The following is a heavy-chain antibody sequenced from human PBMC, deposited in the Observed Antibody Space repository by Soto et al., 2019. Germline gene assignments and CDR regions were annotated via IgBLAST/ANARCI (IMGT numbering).Heavy chain of an antibody. CDR3: ARMSSSEPNYYYYGMDV. D-gene: IGHD6-6*01. J-gene: IGHJ6*02. V-gene: IGHV1-69*01. CDR1: GGTFGSYA. Sequence: QVQLVQSGAEVKKPGSSVKVSCKASGGTFGSYAISWVRQAPGQGLEWMGGIIPIFGTANYAQKFQGRVTITADESTSTAYMELSSLRSEDTAVYYCARMSSSEPNYYYYGMDVWGQGTTVTVSS. CDR2: IIPIFGTA.